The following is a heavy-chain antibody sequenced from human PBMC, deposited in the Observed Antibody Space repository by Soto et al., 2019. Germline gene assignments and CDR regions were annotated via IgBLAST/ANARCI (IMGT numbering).Heavy chain of an antibody. CDR3: ATARATIAAAAIFDC. D-gene: IGHD6-13*01. Sequence: SETLSLTCAVSGGSLSTSNWWSWVRQPPGKGLEWIGEVYRTGSTNYNPSLESRLTISVDKSKNQFSLKLTSVTAADTAVYYCATARATIAAAAIFDCWGQGTLVTSPQ. CDR1: GGSLSTSNW. V-gene: IGHV4-4*02. J-gene: IGHJ4*02. CDR2: VYRTGST.